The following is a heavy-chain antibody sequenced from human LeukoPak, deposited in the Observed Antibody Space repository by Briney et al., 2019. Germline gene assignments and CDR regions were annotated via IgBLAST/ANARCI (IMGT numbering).Heavy chain of an antibody. CDR1: GFTFSSYA. CDR3: SAPLHGDYVR. Sequence: PGGSLRLSCAASGFTFSSYAMHWVRQAPGKGLEWVAFIRYDGSNKYYADSVKGRFTISRDNSKNTLYLQMNSLRAEDTAVYYCSAPLHGDYVRWGQGTLVTVSS. V-gene: IGHV3-30*02. J-gene: IGHJ4*02. CDR2: IRYDGSNK. D-gene: IGHD4-17*01.